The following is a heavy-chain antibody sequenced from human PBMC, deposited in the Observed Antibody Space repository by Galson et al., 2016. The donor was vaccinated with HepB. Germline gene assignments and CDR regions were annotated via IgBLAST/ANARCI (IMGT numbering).Heavy chain of an antibody. V-gene: IGHV3-43*01. D-gene: IGHD3-3*01. CDR2: IVWDGGRT. Sequence: SLRLSCAASGFDFHDYSMHWVRQTPGKGLEWVSLIVWDGGRTDYADAVKGSFTISRDNSKNSLHLQMDSLRTDDTALYYCAKGQQLRFFEWLPEALDSWGQGTLVTVSS. CDR3: AKGQQLRFFEWLPEALDS. J-gene: IGHJ4*02. CDR1: GFDFHDYS.